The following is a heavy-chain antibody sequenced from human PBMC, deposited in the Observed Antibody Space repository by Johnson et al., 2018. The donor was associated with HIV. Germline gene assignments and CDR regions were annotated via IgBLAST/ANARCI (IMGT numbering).Heavy chain of an antibody. V-gene: IGHV3-53*01. CDR3: ARAPHDAFDV. CDR1: GFTVSSNY. J-gene: IGHJ3*01. CDR2: IYSGGNT. Sequence: EVQLVESGGGLIQPGGSLRLSCAASGFTVSSNYMNWVRQAPGKGLEWVSVIYSGGNTYYTDSVKGRFTISRDNSDNTMYLQMNSLRDEDTAVYYCARAPHDAFDVWGQGTMVTVSS.